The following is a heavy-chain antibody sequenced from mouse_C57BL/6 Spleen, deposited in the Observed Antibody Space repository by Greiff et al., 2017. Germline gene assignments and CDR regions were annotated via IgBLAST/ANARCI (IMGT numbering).Heavy chain of an antibody. CDR1: GYTFTSYW. J-gene: IGHJ1*03. CDR2: IYPGSGST. Sequence: QVQLQQPGAELVKPGASVKMSCKASGYTFTSYWITWVKQRPGQGLEWIGDIYPGSGSTNYNEKFKSKATLTVDTSSSTAYMQLSSLTSEDSAVYYGARRGYYGTHWYFDVWGTGTTVTVSS. CDR3: ARRGYYGTHWYFDV. V-gene: IGHV1-55*01. D-gene: IGHD1-1*01.